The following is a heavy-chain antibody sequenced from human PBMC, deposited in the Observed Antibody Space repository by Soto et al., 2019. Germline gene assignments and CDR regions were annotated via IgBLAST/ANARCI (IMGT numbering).Heavy chain of an antibody. CDR3: ARRYGPGFDY. D-gene: IGHD4-17*01. V-gene: IGHV4-59*08. CDR1: GCSISSYY. Sequence: SETLSLTCTVPGCSISSYYWSWIRQPPGKGLEWIGYIYYSGSTNYNPSLKSRVTISVDTSKNQFSLKLSSVTAADTAVYYCARRYGPGFDYWGQGTLVTVS. CDR2: IYYSGST. J-gene: IGHJ4*02.